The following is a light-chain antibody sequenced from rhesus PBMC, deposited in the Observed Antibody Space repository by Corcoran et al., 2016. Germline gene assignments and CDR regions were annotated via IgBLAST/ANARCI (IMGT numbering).Light chain of an antibody. CDR2: GES. CDR3: QKYSSSPPT. V-gene: IGKV3-53*01. Sequence: QVILTQSPATLSLSPGERATLSCRASQSVSSNLAWYQQKPGQAPRLLIYGESSRATGIPGRFSGSGSGTEFILTISSLEPEDFAVYYCQKYSSSPPTFGQGTKVEIK. J-gene: IGKJ1*01. CDR1: QSVSSN.